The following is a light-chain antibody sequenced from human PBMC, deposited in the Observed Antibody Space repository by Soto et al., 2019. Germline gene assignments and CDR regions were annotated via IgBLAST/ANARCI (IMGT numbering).Light chain of an antibody. V-gene: IGKV3D-15*01. CDR1: ESVSTN. J-gene: IGKJ1*01. CDR2: DAS. CDR3: HSYDKWPPGT. Sequence: EIVMTQFPDTLSESPGERVTLSCRASESVSTNVAWYQQNHGEAPRLLIFDASARAVDIPGRFSGSVSGTEFTRTISSLQPEDFAVYFCHSYDKWPPGTFGQETKVDI.